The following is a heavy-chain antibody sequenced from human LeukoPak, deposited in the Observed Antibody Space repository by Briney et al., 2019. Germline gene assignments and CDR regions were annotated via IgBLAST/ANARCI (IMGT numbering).Heavy chain of an antibody. CDR1: GYTFTGYY. J-gene: IGHJ4*02. D-gene: IGHD4-17*01. V-gene: IGHV1-2*02. Sequence: ASVKVSCKASGYTFTGYYMHWVRQAPGQGLEWMGWINPNSGGTNYAQKFQGRVTMTRDTSISTAYMELSRLRSDDRAVYYCAPTAGHEYGDYLYYFDYWGQGTLVTVSS. CDR3: APTAGHEYGDYLYYFDY. CDR2: INPNSGGT.